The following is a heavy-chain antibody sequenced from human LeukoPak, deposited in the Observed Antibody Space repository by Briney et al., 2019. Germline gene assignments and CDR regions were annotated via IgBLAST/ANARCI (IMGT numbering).Heavy chain of an antibody. J-gene: IGHJ4*02. D-gene: IGHD3-22*01. Sequence: GGSLRLSCAASGFTFSSYSMHWVRQAPGKGLEWVAVISYDGSNEYYADSVKGRFTISRDNSKNTLYLQMNSLRVEDTAVYYCARVLNYYDSSGYYFSYWGQRTLVTVSS. CDR2: ISYDGSNE. CDR3: ARVLNYYDSSGYYFSY. V-gene: IGHV3-30*03. CDR1: GFTFSSYS.